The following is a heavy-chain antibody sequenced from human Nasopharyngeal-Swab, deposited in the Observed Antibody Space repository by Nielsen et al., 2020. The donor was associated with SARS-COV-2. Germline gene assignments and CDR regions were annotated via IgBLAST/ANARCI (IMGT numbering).Heavy chain of an antibody. CDR1: GFSFSSYA. CDR2: ISTSGVAT. Sequence: GESLKISCAASGFSFSSYAMNWVRQAPGKGLEWVSTISTSGVATHYADSVEGRFTISRDNPKNTLYLQMNSLRAEDTAVYYCAKEVDPRLWFGDLALDYWGQGTLVTVSS. D-gene: IGHD3-10*01. J-gene: IGHJ4*02. V-gene: IGHV3-23*01. CDR3: AKEVDPRLWFGDLALDY.